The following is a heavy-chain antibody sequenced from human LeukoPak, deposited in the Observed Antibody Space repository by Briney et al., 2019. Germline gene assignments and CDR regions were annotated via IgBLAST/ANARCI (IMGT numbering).Heavy chain of an antibody. V-gene: IGHV1-24*01. CDR1: GYTLTELS. D-gene: IGHD3-10*01. Sequence: ASVTVSCKVSGYTLTELSMHWVRQAPGKGLEWMGGFDPEDGETIYAQKFQGRVTMTEDTSTDTAYMELSSLRSEDTAVYYCATVPYGSGSYGMYYWGQGTLVTVSS. CDR3: ATVPYGSGSYGMYY. CDR2: FDPEDGET. J-gene: IGHJ4*02.